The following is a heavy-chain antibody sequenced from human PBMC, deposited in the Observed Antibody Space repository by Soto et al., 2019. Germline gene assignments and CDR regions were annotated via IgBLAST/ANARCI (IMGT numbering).Heavy chain of an antibody. Sequence: GGSLRLSCAASGFTFSSYGMHWVRQAPGKGLEWVAVISYDGSNKYYADSVKGRFTISRDNSKNTLYLQMNSLRAEDTAVYYCAKAKNDFWSGYYPPSRFSGMDVWGQGTTVTVS. J-gene: IGHJ6*02. CDR3: AKAKNDFWSGYYPPSRFSGMDV. CDR1: GFTFSSYG. CDR2: ISYDGSNK. D-gene: IGHD3-3*01. V-gene: IGHV3-30*18.